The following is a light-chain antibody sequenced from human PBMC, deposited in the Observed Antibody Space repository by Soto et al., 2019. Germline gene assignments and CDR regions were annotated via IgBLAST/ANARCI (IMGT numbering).Light chain of an antibody. CDR1: QSVSSTF. Sequence: EIVLTQSPGSLYLSPGERATLSCRASQSVSSTFFAWYQQRPGQAPRLLMYGASSRATGIPERFSGSGSGTDFTLTISRLEPEDFVVYYCQQFDSSVTFGQGTKVEIK. J-gene: IGKJ1*01. CDR3: QQFDSSVT. V-gene: IGKV3-20*01. CDR2: GAS.